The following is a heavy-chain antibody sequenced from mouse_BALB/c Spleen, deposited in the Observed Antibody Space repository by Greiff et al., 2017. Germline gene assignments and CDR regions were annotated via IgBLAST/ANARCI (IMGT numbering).Heavy chain of an antibody. V-gene: IGHV8-8*01. Sequence: QVTLKESGPGILQPSQTLSLTCSFSGFSLSTSGMGVGWIRQPSGKGLEWLAHIWWDDDKYYNTALKSGLTISKDTSKNQVFLKIASVDTADTATYYCARIAVGADYYAMDYWGQGTSVTVSS. CDR1: GFSLSTSGMG. J-gene: IGHJ4*01. CDR3: ARIAVGADYYAMDY. CDR2: IWWDDDK.